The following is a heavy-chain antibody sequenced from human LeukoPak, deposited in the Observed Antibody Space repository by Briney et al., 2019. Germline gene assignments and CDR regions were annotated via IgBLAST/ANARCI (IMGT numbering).Heavy chain of an antibody. CDR2: IYTSGST. D-gene: IGHD3-16*02. V-gene: IGHV4-4*07. CDR3: ARGYDYVWRSYRSGYFDY. J-gene: IGHJ4*02. CDR1: GASISSYY. Sequence: PSETLSLTCTVSGASISSYYWSWIRQPAGKGLEWIGRIYTSGSTNYNPSLKSRVTMSVDTSKNQLSLKLSSVTAADTAVYYWARGYDYVWRSYRSGYFDYWGQGTLVTVSS.